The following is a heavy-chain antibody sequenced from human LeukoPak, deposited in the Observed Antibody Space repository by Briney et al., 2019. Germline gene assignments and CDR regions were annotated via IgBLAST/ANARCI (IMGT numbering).Heavy chain of an antibody. V-gene: IGHV4-59*01. CDR1: GGYISSYY. CDR3: ARDKEYYDFWSGYYKGAFDI. Sequence: SETLSLTCTVSGGYISSYYWSWIRQPPGKGLEWIGYIYYSGSTNYNPSRKSRVTIAVDTSKNQFSMKLSSVTAADTAVYYCARDKEYYDFWSGYYKGAFDIWGQGTMVTVSS. D-gene: IGHD3-3*01. J-gene: IGHJ3*02. CDR2: IYYSGST.